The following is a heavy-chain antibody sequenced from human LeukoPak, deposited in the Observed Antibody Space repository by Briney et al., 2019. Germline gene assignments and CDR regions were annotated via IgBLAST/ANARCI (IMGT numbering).Heavy chain of an antibody. CDR3: ARLKTGYSSSWYYFDY. D-gene: IGHD6-13*01. CDR1: GFTFSSYW. Sequence: GGSLRLSCAASGFTFSSYWMSWVRQAPGKGLEWVANIKQDGSEKYYVDSVKGRFTISRDNAKNSLYLQMNSLRAEDTAVYYCARLKTGYSSSWYYFDYRGQGTLVTVSS. CDR2: IKQDGSEK. V-gene: IGHV3-7*01. J-gene: IGHJ4*02.